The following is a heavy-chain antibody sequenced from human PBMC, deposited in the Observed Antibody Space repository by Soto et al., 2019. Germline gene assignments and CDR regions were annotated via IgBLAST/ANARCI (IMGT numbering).Heavy chain of an antibody. D-gene: IGHD2-2*01. CDR2: ISAYNGNT. V-gene: IGHV1-18*04. CDR1: GYTFASYG. J-gene: IGHJ4*02. CDR3: ERVSVILPAARYDY. Sequence: GASVKVSCKASGYTFASYGMSWVRQAPGQGLEWMGWISAYNGNTNYAQKIQGRVTMTTDTSTSTAYMELRSLRSEDTAVYYCERVSVILPAARYDYWGQGTLVTVSS.